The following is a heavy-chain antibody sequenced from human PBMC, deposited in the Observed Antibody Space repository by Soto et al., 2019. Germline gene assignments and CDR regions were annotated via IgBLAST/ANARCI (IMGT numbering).Heavy chain of an antibody. V-gene: IGHV3-7*05. Sequence: SWVRQAPGKGLEWVANIKQDGSEKYYVDSVKGRFTISRDNAKNSLYLQMNSLRAEDTAVYYCARVRSHSSGFFDYWGQGTLVTVSS. J-gene: IGHJ4*02. CDR3: ARVRSHSSGFFDY. CDR2: IKQDGSEK. D-gene: IGHD3-22*01.